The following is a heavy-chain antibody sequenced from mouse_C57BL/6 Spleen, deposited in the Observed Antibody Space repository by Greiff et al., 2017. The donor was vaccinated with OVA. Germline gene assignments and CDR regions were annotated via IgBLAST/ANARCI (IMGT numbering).Heavy chain of an antibody. CDR1: GYTFTSYW. Sequence: QVQLQQPGAELVRPGSSVKLSCKASGYTFTSYWMHWVKQRPIQGLEWIGNIDPSDSETHYNQKFKDKATLTVDKSSSTAYMQLSSLTSEDSAVYYCAIPLWLRQGYWYFDVWGTGTTVTVSS. D-gene: IGHD2-2*01. V-gene: IGHV1-52*01. J-gene: IGHJ1*03. CDR3: AIPLWLRQGYWYFDV. CDR2: IDPSDSET.